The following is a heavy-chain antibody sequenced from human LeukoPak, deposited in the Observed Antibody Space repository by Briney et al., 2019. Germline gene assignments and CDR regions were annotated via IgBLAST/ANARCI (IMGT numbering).Heavy chain of an antibody. Sequence: GGSLRLSCAASGFTCSSYWMSWVRQAPGKGLEWVANIKQDGSEKYYVDSVKGRFTISRDNAKNSLYLQMNSLRAEDTAVYYCASIGYYDSSGPHYWGQGTLVTVSS. J-gene: IGHJ4*02. V-gene: IGHV3-7*01. CDR3: ASIGYYDSSGPHY. CDR1: GFTCSSYW. CDR2: IKQDGSEK. D-gene: IGHD3-22*01.